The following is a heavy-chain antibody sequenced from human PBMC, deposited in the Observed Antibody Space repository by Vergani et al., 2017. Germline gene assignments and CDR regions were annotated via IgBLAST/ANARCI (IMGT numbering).Heavy chain of an antibody. CDR1: EFTFSDVW. CDR2: IKSNADGGSA. Sequence: EGQLVESGGGVVKPGGSLRLSCAASEFTFSDVWMSWVRQAPGKGLEWVARIKSNADGGSADDAASVKGRFIIARDDSNNFLYLQMNSLKIEDTALYFCTAEKEVAFYYSYYHMDVWGKGTTVTVSS. D-gene: IGHD2-21*01. CDR3: TAEKEVAFYYSYYHMDV. V-gene: IGHV3-15*01. J-gene: IGHJ6*03.